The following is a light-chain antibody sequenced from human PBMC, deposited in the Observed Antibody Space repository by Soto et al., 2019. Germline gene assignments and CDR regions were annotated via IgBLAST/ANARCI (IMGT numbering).Light chain of an antibody. V-gene: IGLV2-14*03. CDR1: SSDVGGFNY. J-gene: IGLJ1*01. Sequence: QSALTQPASVSGSPGQSITISCTGTSSDVGGFNYVSWYQQHPGKAPKLMIYDVTNRPSGVSYRFSGSKSGNTASLTISGLQAEDEADYYCHSYTSSSTYVFGTGTKVTVL. CDR2: DVT. CDR3: HSYTSSSTYV.